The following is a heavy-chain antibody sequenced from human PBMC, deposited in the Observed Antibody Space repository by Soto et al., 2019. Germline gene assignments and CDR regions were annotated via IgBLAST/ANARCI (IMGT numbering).Heavy chain of an antibody. CDR2: IYYSGST. CDR1: GGSISSYY. V-gene: IGHV4-59*01. CDR3: ARVPAAAGVDY. J-gene: IGHJ4*02. D-gene: IGHD6-13*01. Sequence: SETLSLTCTVSGGSISSYYWSWIRQPPGKGLEWIEYIYYSGSTNYNPSLKSRVTISVDTSKNQFSLKLSSVTAADTAVYYCARVPAAAGVDYWGQGTLVTVSS.